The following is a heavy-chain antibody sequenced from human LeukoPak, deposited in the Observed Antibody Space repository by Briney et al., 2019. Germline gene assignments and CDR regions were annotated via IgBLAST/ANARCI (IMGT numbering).Heavy chain of an antibody. Sequence: GGSLRLSCATSGFTFSSYDMHWVRQTTGKGLEWVSGIGTAGATFYPGSVKGRFTISRENAKNSLYLQMNNLRVGDTAVYYCTRATAGFDYWGQGTLVTVSS. V-gene: IGHV3-13*01. J-gene: IGHJ4*02. CDR1: GFTFSSYD. CDR2: IGTAGAT. CDR3: TRATAGFDY.